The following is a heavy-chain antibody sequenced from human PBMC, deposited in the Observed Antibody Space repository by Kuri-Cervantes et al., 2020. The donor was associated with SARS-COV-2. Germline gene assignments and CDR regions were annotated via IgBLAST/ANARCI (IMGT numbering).Heavy chain of an antibody. Sequence: GESLKISCAASEFTFSSYGMHWVRQAPGKGLEWVAVIWSDGTNKYYADSAKGRFTISRDNSKNTLYLQMNSLRAEDTAVYFCARALYGGRLDYSPTSGYYYEGMDVWGQGTMVTDSS. CDR1: EFTFSSYG. V-gene: IGHV3-33*01. CDR2: IWSDGTNK. J-gene: IGHJ6*02. CDR3: ARALYGGRLDYSPTSGYYYEGMDV. D-gene: IGHD3-9*01.